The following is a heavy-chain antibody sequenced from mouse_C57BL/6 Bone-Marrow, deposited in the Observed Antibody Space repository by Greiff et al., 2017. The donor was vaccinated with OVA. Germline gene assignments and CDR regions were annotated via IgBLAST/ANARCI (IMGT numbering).Heavy chain of an antibody. CDR2: IRNKANNHAS. D-gene: IGHD1-1*01. CDR3: TGYYGSIYWFAY. CDR1: GFTFSDAW. J-gene: IGHJ3*01. Sequence: EVKVEESGGGLVQPGGSMKLSCAASGFTFSDAWMDWVRQSPEKGLEWVAEIRNKANNHASYYAESVKGRFTISRDDSKSSVYLQMNSLRAEDTGIYYCTGYYGSIYWFAYWGQGTLVTVSA. V-gene: IGHV6-6*01.